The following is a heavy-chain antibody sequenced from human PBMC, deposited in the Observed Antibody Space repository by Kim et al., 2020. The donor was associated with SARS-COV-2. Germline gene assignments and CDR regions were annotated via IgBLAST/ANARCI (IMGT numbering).Heavy chain of an antibody. V-gene: IGHV3-43*01. CDR2: ISWDGGST. D-gene: IGHD5-18*01. CDR3: AKVVDTAMEYYFDY. CDR1: GFTFDDYT. Sequence: GGSLRLFCAASGFTFDDYTMHWVRQAPGKGLEWVSLISWDGGSTYYADSVKGRFTISRDNSKNSLYLQMNSLRTEDTALYYCAKVVDTAMEYYFDYWGQGTLVTVSS. J-gene: IGHJ4*02.